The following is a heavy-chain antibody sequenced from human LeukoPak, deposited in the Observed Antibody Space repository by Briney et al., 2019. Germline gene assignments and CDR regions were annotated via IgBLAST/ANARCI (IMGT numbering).Heavy chain of an antibody. Sequence: GAAVKVSCKTSGYTFIDSYIHWVRQAPGQGLEWMGWINPDTDDTVYAQKFQDRVKMTRGTSINTAYMELNRITCDDTAVYYCARPDYDNVESPGRHDWGQGTQVTVSS. V-gene: IGHV1-2*02. CDR2: INPDTDDT. D-gene: IGHD3-9*01. CDR3: ARPDYDNVESPGRHD. J-gene: IGHJ4*02. CDR1: GYTFIDSY.